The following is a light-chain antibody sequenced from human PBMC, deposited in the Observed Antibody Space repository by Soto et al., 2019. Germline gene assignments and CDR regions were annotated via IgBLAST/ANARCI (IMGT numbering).Light chain of an antibody. Sequence: EILLTQSPGSLSLSTGERATLSCRASQSVSSSYLAWSQQKPGQAPRLLIYGASSTATGIPDRFSGSGSGTDFTLTISRLEPEDFAVYYCQQYGSPGTFGQGTKVDIK. J-gene: IGKJ1*01. CDR2: GAS. V-gene: IGKV3-20*01. CDR3: QQYGSPGT. CDR1: QSVSSSY.